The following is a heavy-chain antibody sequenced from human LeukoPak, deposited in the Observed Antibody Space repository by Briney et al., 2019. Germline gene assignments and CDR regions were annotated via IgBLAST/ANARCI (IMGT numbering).Heavy chain of an antibody. J-gene: IGHJ4*02. CDR3: ARQSRATPDY. Sequence: GGSLRLSFAAPVFTFSNYWSHWVRQAPGRGLMWVSRINIDETSTTYADSVKGRFTISRDNAKNTLYLQMNSLRADDTAVYYYARQSRATPDYWCQGTLVIVSS. CDR1: VFTFSNYW. CDR2: INIDETST. V-gene: IGHV3-74*01. D-gene: IGHD4-23*01.